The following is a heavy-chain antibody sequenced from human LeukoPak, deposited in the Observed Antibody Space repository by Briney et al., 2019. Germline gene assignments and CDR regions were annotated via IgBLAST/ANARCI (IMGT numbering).Heavy chain of an antibody. J-gene: IGHJ5*02. Sequence: SETLSLTCTVSGGSISSSSYYWGWIRQPPGKGLEWIGSIYYSGSTYYNPSLKSRVTISVDTSKNQFSLKLSSVTAADTAVYYCARGRAYSSPPGRFDPWGQGTLVTVSS. CDR3: ARGRAYSSPPGRFDP. D-gene: IGHD6-13*01. CDR1: GGSISSSSYY. V-gene: IGHV4-39*07. CDR2: IYYSGST.